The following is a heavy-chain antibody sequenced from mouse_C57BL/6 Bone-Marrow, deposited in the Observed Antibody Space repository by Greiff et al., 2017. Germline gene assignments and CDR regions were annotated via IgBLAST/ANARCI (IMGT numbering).Heavy chain of an antibody. CDR3: VREGLNSLGDY. J-gene: IGHJ4*01. D-gene: IGHD3-1*01. CDR2: IRSKSSNYAT. V-gene: IGHV10-3*01. CDR1: GFTFNTYA. Sequence: EVQRVESGGGLVQPKGSLKLSCAASGFTFNTYAMHWVRQAPGKGLAWVARIRSKSSNYATYYADSVKDRFTISRDDSKSMLNLQMNNLKTEDTAMYYCVREGLNSLGDYWGQGTSVTVPS.